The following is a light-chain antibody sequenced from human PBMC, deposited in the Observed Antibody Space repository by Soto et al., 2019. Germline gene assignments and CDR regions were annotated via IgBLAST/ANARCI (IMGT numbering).Light chain of an antibody. CDR2: AAS. CDR3: QQSYTTPLT. Sequence: DIQMTQSPSSLSASVGDRVTIACRASQSISSYLNCFQQKPGTAPKLLIYAASSLQSGVPSRFSGVGSGTDFTLTISSLQPEDFATYYCQQSYTTPLTFGPGTKVDI. CDR1: QSISSY. V-gene: IGKV1-39*01. J-gene: IGKJ3*01.